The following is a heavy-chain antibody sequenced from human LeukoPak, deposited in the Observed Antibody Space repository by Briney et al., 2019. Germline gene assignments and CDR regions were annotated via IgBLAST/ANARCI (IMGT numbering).Heavy chain of an antibody. D-gene: IGHD1-1*01. CDR2: IRYLGST. V-gene: IGHV4-39*01. CDR3: ARLKMDTLATRVNAFDI. CDR1: RGSMSSGTYY. Sequence: PSETLSLTCTVSRGSMSSGTYYWGWIRQPPGRGLEWIASIRYLGSTFYNPSLQSRVTISVDTPKNQFSLKLSSVTAADTAVYCCARLKMDTLATRVNAFDIWGQGTMVTVSS. J-gene: IGHJ3*02.